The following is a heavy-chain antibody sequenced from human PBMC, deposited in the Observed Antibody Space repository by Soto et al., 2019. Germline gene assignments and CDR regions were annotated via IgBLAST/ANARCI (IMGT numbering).Heavy chain of an antibody. CDR3: ARGNDYGDYSYYYGMDV. D-gene: IGHD4-17*01. V-gene: IGHV4-59*01. J-gene: IGHJ6*02. CDR1: CGSIIPYY. CDR2: IYYSGST. Sequence: PSETLSLTCTVSCGSIIPYYWMWIRQPPGKGLEWIGYIYYSGSTSYNPSLRSRVTISVDTSKNQFSLKLSSVTAADTAVYYCARGNDYGDYSYYYGMDVWGQGTTVTVSS.